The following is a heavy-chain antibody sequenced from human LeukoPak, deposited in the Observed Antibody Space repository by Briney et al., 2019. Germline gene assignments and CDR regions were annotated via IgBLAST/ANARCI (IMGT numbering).Heavy chain of an antibody. CDR3: AKAVAVAGRSPFDY. Sequence: GGSLRLSCAASGLTFSSYAMSWVRQAPGKGLEWVSAISGSGGSTYYADSVKGRFTISRDNSKNTLYLQMNSLRAEDTAVYYCAKAVAVAGRSPFDYWGQGTLVTVSS. V-gene: IGHV3-23*01. D-gene: IGHD6-19*01. J-gene: IGHJ4*02. CDR2: ISGSGGST. CDR1: GLTFSSYA.